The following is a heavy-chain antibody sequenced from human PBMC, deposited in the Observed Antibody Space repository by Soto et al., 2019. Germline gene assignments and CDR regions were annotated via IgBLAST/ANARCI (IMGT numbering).Heavy chain of an antibody. CDR1: GYTFTRSG. V-gene: IGHV1-18*01. J-gene: IGHJ6*02. Sequence: GASVKVSCKASGYTFTRSGISWVRQAPGRGLEWMGWISTYNGDTNYAQTFQGRVTMTTDTSTSTVYMELRSLRSDDTAVYYCAREGVAPYYYYGMDVWGQGTPVTVSS. D-gene: IGHD5-12*01. CDR2: ISTYNGDT. CDR3: AREGVAPYYYYGMDV.